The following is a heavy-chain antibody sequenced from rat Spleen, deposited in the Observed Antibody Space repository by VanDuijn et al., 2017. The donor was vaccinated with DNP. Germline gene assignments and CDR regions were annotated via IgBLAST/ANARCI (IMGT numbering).Heavy chain of an antibody. Sequence: EVQLVESGGDLVQPGRSLKLFCAASGFTFSDYDMAWIRQAPGKGLGWVASINTDGGSTYYPDSVKGRFTISRNNAENTVYLQMNSLRSEDTATYYCAKGKGDFDSWGQGVMVTVSS. CDR2: INTDGGST. J-gene: IGHJ2*01. CDR3: AKGKGDFDS. CDR1: GFTFSDYD. V-gene: IGHV5-58*01.